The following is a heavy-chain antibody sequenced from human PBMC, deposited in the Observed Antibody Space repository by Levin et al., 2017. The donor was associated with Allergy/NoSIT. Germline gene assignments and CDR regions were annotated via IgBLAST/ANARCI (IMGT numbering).Heavy chain of an antibody. Sequence: PGGSLRLSCAASGFTVSSNYMSWVRQAPGKGLEWVSVIYSGGSTYYADSVKGRFTISRDNSKNTLYLQMNSLRAEDTAVYYCARDRDDFWSGYYFYWGQGTLVTVSS. CDR3: ARDRDDFWSGYYFY. D-gene: IGHD3-3*01. CDR1: GFTVSSNY. J-gene: IGHJ4*02. CDR2: IYSGGST. V-gene: IGHV3-66*01.